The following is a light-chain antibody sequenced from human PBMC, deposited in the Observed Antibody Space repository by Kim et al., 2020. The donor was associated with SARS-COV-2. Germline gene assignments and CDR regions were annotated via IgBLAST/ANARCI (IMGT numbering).Light chain of an antibody. Sequence: GQSITISCTGTSSDCGHYDYVSWYQQHPGKAPKLLIYDVSNRPSGISHRFSGSKSDNTASLTISGLQPEDEADYYCSSYTTYNTVIFGGGTQLTVL. CDR2: DVS. CDR3: SSYTTYNTVI. V-gene: IGLV2-14*03. CDR1: SSDCGHYDY. J-gene: IGLJ2*01.